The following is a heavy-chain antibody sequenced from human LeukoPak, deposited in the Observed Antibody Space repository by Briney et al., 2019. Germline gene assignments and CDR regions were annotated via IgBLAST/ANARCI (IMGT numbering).Heavy chain of an antibody. Sequence: PSETLSLTCTVSGASISSYYWSWIRQPPGKGLEWIGYIYYSVSTNYNPSLKSRVTISVDTSKKHFSLKLSSVTAADTAVYYCARIDRDGYYFDYWVQGTLVTVSS. D-gene: IGHD2-21*02. J-gene: IGHJ4*02. V-gene: IGHV4-59*01. CDR1: GASISSYY. CDR2: IYYSVST. CDR3: ARIDRDGYYFDY.